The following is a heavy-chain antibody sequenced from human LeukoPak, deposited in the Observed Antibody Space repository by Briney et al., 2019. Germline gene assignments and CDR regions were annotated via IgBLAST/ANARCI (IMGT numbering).Heavy chain of an antibody. CDR1: GYSISSGYY. CDR2: IYHNGST. V-gene: IGHV4-38-2*02. D-gene: IGHD3-10*01. Sequence: SETLSLTCTVSGYSISSGYYWGWIRQPPGKGLEWIGSIYHNGSTYYNPSLKSRVTISVDTSKNQFSLKLSSVTAADTAVYYCARDLLTMVRGVTGAIFDYWGQGTLVTVSS. J-gene: IGHJ4*02. CDR3: ARDLLTMVRGVTGAIFDY.